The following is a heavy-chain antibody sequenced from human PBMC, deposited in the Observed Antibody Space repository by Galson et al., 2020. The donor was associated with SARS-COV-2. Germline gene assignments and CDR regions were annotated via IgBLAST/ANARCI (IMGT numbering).Heavy chain of an antibody. CDR1: GFTFSSYG. V-gene: IGHV3-30*18. J-gene: IGHJ4*02. Sequence: GGSLRLSCAASGFTFSSYGMHWVRQAPGKGLEWVAVISYDGSNKYYADSVKGRFTISRDNSKNTLYLQMNSLRAEDTAVYYCAKSPFGSSGGCWGQGTLVTVSS. CDR3: AKSPFGSSGGC. CDR2: ISYDGSNK. D-gene: IGHD3-22*01.